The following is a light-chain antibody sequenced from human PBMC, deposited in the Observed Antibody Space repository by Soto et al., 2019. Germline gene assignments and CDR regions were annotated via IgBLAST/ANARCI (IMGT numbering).Light chain of an antibody. CDR1: QSITTW. Sequence: DIQMTQSPSSVSASVGDRVTITCRASQSITTWLAWYQQKPGKAPKLLIYKATNLQSGVPSRFSGSGSGTEFTLTISSLQPDDSATYYCQQYNSYRAFGQGTKVDIK. V-gene: IGKV1-5*03. J-gene: IGKJ1*01. CDR2: KAT. CDR3: QQYNSYRA.